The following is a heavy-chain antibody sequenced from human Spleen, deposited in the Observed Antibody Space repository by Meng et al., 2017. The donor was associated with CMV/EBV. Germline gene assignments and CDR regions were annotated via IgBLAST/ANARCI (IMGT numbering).Heavy chain of an antibody. Sequence: SETLSLTCTVSGGSISSDDYYWSWIRQPPGKGLEWIGYVYYSGSSNYNPSLGSRVTVSVDTSKNQVSLKLDSVTAADTAVYYCARSRSSWYDWFDPWGQGTLVTVSS. CDR3: ARSRSSWYDWFDP. CDR1: GGSISSDDYY. CDR2: VYYSGSS. J-gene: IGHJ5*02. D-gene: IGHD6-13*01. V-gene: IGHV4-61*08.